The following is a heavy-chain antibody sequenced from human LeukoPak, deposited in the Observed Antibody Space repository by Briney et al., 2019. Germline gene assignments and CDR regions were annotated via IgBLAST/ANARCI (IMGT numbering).Heavy chain of an antibody. J-gene: IGHJ5*02. V-gene: IGHV4-59*08. CDR1: GGSIRGYY. CDR3: ARLYCSGGSCEGDWFDP. CDR2: IFYSGST. D-gene: IGHD2-15*01. Sequence: SETLSLTCTVSGGSIRGYYWSWIRQPPGRTLEWIGYIFYSGSTNYNPSLKGRATILVDTSKNQFALKVTSVTAADTAVYYCARLYCSGGSCEGDWFDPWGQGTLVTVSS.